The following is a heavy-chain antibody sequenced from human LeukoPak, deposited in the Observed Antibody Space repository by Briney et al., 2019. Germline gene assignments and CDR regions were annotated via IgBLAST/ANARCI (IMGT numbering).Heavy chain of an antibody. CDR1: GFTFTHYG. J-gene: IGHJ4*02. CDR3: ANLPYNWNTHFGDY. Sequence: PGGPLRLSCTASGFTFTHYGMHWPPEATGKGLVGVAYIASDGNYKDYGDSVKGRFTISRDNSRNTLYLQMDSLRAEDTAVYYCANLPYNWNTHFGDYWGQGTLVSVSS. D-gene: IGHD1-1*01. CDR2: IASDGNYK. V-gene: IGHV3-30*02.